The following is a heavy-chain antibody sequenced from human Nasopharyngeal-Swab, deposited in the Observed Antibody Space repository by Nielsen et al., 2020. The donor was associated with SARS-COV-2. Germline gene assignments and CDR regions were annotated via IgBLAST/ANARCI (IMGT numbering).Heavy chain of an antibody. J-gene: IGHJ6*02. CDR3: ASHRRGYSEDYGMDV. V-gene: IGHV4-39*01. D-gene: IGHD5-18*01. CDR2: IYYSGST. Sequence: WIRQPPRKGLEWIGSIYYSGSTYYNPSLKSRVTISVDTSKNQFSLKLSSVTAADTAVYYCASHRRGYSEDYGMDVWGQGTTVTVSS.